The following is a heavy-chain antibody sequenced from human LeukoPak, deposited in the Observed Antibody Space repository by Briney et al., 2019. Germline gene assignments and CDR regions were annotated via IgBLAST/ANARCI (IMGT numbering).Heavy chain of an antibody. CDR3: ARNRAPGYYYYDSSGYFYFDY. J-gene: IGHJ4*02. CDR1: GGSFSGYY. D-gene: IGHD3-22*01. Sequence: PSETLSLTCAVYGGSFSGYYWSWIRQPPGKGLEWIGEINHSGSTNYNPSLKSRVTISVDTSKNQFSLKLSSVTAADTAVYYCARNRAPGYYYYDSSGYFYFDYWGQGTLVTVSS. CDR2: INHSGST. V-gene: IGHV4-34*01.